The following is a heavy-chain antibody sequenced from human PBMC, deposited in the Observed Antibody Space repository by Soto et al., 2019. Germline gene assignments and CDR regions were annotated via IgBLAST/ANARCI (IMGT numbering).Heavy chain of an antibody. CDR2: ISSSGSTI. CDR1: GFTFSDYY. D-gene: IGHD1-1*01. J-gene: IGHJ4*02. Sequence: PGGSLRLSCAASGFTFSDYYMSWIRQAPGKGLEWVSYISSSGSTIYYADSVKGRFTISRDNAKNSLYLQMNSLRAEDTAVYYCARVGVELERLTPKTFDYWGQGTLVTVSS. V-gene: IGHV3-11*01. CDR3: ARVGVELERLTPKTFDY.